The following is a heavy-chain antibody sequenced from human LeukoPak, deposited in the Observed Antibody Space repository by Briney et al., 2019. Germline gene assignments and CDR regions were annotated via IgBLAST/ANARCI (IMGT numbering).Heavy chain of an antibody. J-gene: IGHJ4*02. CDR2: ISYDGSNK. Sequence: PGGSLRLSCAASGFTFSSYAMHWVRQAPGKGLEWVAVISYDGSNKHYADSVKGRFTISRDNSKNTLYLQMNSLRAEDTAVYYCARDLIGGNWNFGYWGQGTLVTVSS. CDR3: ARDLIGGNWNFGY. CDR1: GFTFSSYA. D-gene: IGHD1-20*01. V-gene: IGHV3-30-3*01.